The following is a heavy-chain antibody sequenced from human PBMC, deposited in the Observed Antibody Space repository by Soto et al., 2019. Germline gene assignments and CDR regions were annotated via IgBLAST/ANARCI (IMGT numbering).Heavy chain of an antibody. V-gene: IGHV4-59*01. CDR2: IHYSGDT. CDR3: ARGRAVTGSFYFDF. J-gene: IGHJ4*02. Sequence: SETLSLTCTVSVGSTSSNYWNWIRQPPGKGLEWIAYIHYSGDTKQNPSLKSRVTISVDTSKNQFSLTLTSVTAADTAVYYCARGRAVTGSFYFDFWGQGTLVTVSS. CDR1: VGSTSSNY. D-gene: IGHD6-19*01.